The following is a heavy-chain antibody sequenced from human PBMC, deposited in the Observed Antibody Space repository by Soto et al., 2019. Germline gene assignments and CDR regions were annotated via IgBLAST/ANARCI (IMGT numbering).Heavy chain of an antibody. J-gene: IGHJ6*02. CDR3: AKRQDTSGYYYGMDV. Sequence: GSLNLPCATSGINFRSYSGSLVPQGPGKGLEWVSAISGSGGSTYYADSVKGRFTISRDNSKNTLYLQMNSLRAEDTAVYYCAKRQDTSGYYYGMDVWGQGTTVTVSS. D-gene: IGHD3-22*01. CDR1: GINFRSYS. CDR2: ISGSGGST. V-gene: IGHV3-23*01.